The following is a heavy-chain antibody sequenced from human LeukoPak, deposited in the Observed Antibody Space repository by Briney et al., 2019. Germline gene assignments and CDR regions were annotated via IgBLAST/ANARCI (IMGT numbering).Heavy chain of an antibody. V-gene: IGHV3-11*04. CDR3: ARDPEYYDFWSGYPVYFDY. J-gene: IGHJ4*02. D-gene: IGHD3-3*01. CDR2: ISSSGSTI. CDR1: GFTFSDYY. Sequence: GGTLRLDCAASGFTFSDYYMSWIRQAPRKGLEWVSYISSSGSTIYYADSVKGRFTISSDNAKNSLYLQMNSLRAEDTAVYYCARDPEYYDFWSGYPVYFDYWGQGTLVTVSS.